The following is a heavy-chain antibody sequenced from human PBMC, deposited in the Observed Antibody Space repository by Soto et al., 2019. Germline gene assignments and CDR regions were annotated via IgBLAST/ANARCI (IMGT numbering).Heavy chain of an antibody. J-gene: IGHJ4*02. CDR1: GFTFSTYG. CDR2: ISVSGGST. CDR3: AKRLGYCSGGSCRY. V-gene: IGHV3-23*01. Sequence: PGGSLRLSCVASGFTFSTYGMNWGRQAPGKGLQWVSAISVSGGSTYYADSVKDRFTISRDNSRNTLYLQMNSLRAEDTAIYYCAKRLGYCSGGSCRYWGQGTLVTVSS. D-gene: IGHD2-15*01.